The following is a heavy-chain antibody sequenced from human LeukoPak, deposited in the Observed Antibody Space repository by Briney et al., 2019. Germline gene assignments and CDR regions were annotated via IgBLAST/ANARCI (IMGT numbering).Heavy chain of an antibody. CDR1: GFTVSSNY. D-gene: IGHD2-21*02. CDR2: IYRGGST. V-gene: IGHV3-66*02. J-gene: IGHJ4*02. Sequence: GGSLRLSCAASGFTVSSNYMSWVRQAPGKGLEWVSVIYRGGSTYYADSVKGRFTISRDDSKNTLYLQMNSLIAEDTAVYYCARGLGDWGRVDYWGQGTLVTVSS. CDR3: ARGLGDWGRVDY.